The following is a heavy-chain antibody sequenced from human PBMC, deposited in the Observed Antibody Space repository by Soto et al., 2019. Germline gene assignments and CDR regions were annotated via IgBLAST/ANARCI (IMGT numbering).Heavy chain of an antibody. J-gene: IGHJ4*02. CDR2: IYGDSTT. D-gene: IGHD4-17*01. V-gene: IGHV3-53*01. CDR1: GFTVSNNY. CDR3: ARAFYGDYFFDY. Sequence: EVQLVESGGGLIQPGASLRLSCEVSGFTVSNNYLTWVRQAPGKGLEWVSRIYGDSTTYYADSVKGRFTISRDESKNTLYLQMNRVRAEDTAVYYCARAFYGDYFFDYWGQGTLVTVSS.